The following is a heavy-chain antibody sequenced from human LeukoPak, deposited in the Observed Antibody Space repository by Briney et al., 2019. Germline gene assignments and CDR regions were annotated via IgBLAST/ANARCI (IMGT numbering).Heavy chain of an antibody. V-gene: IGHV3-23*01. CDR3: AKQPRGYSYGYLYYYYYGMDV. Sequence: PGGSLRLSCAASGFTFSSYAMNWVRQAPGKGLEWVSAISGSSGSICYADSVKGRFTISRDNAKNSLYLQMNSLRAEDTALYYCAKQPRGYSYGYLYYYYYGMDVWGQGTTVTVSS. J-gene: IGHJ6*02. CDR2: ISGSSGSI. D-gene: IGHD5-18*01. CDR1: GFTFSSYA.